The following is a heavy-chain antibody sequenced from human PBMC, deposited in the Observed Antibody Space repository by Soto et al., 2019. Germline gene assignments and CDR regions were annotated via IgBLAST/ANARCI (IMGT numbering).Heavy chain of an antibody. CDR3: ATSVNSAMAFDY. CDR2: INPNGGST. V-gene: IGHV1-46*01. J-gene: IGHJ4*02. D-gene: IGHD5-18*01. CDR1: GYTFTHYY. Sequence: QVQLVQSGAEVKKPGASVKVSCKASGYTFTHYYMHWVRQAPGQGLEWMGIINPNGGSTTYAQRFRAGFTMTKDSSTSTVYMELSSLRSDDSAVYYSATSVNSAMAFDYWGQGTLVTVSS.